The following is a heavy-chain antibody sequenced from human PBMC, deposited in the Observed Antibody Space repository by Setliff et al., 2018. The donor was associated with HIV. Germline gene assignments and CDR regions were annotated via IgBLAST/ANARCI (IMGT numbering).Heavy chain of an antibody. D-gene: IGHD3-16*02. Sequence: SETLSLTCAVSGGSISSNWWSWVRQSPGKGLEWIGEIYHSGSTHYNPSLQSRVTISVDKSKSQFSLKLNSVTAADTAVYYCARGRFVGLDYWGQGTLVTVSS. J-gene: IGHJ4*02. V-gene: IGHV4-4*02. CDR1: GGSISSNW. CDR3: ARGRFVGLDY. CDR2: IYHSGST.